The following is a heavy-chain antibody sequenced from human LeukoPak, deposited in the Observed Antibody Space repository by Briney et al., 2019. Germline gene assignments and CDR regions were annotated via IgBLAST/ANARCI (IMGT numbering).Heavy chain of an antibody. CDR1: GGTFSSYA. V-gene: IGHV1-69*01. Sequence: SVKVSCKASGGTFSSYAISWVRQAPGQGLEWMGGIIPIFGTANYAQKFQGRVTITADESTSTAYMELSSLRSEDTAVYYCAAVKTYYYDTSGYYFPLNAFDIWGQGTMVTVSS. J-gene: IGHJ3*02. CDR2: IIPIFGTA. D-gene: IGHD3-22*01. CDR3: AAVKTYYYDTSGYYFPLNAFDI.